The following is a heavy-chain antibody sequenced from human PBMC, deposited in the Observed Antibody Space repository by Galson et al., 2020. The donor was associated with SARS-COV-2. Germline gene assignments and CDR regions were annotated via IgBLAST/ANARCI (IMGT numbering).Heavy chain of an antibody. CDR3: ARDWAFGFGEQGDV. Sequence: VGSLTLSCAASGFTFSSYGLNWVRQPPGKGLEWVAVIWYDGSNKYYPDPVRGRFTISRDNSKNTLYLQMNSLRAEDTAVYYCARDWAFGFGEQGDVWGQGTTVTVSS. CDR1: GFTFSSYG. J-gene: IGHJ6*02. V-gene: IGHV3-33*08. CDR2: IWYDGSNK. D-gene: IGHD3-10*01.